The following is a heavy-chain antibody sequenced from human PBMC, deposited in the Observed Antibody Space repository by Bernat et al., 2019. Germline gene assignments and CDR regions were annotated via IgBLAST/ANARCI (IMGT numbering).Heavy chain of an antibody. CDR1: GFTFSSYG. Sequence: QVQLVESGGGVVQPGRSLRLSCAASGFTFSSYGMHWVRQAPGKGLEWVAVISYDGSNKYYADSVKGRFTISRDNSKNTLYLQMNSLRAEDTAVYYCAKEGSGSYSWPRPAYGMDVWGQGTTVTVSS. D-gene: IGHD3-10*01. CDR2: ISYDGSNK. J-gene: IGHJ6*02. V-gene: IGHV3-30*18. CDR3: AKEGSGSYSWPRPAYGMDV.